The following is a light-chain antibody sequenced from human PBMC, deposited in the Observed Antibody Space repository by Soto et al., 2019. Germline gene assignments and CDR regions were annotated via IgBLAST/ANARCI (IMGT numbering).Light chain of an antibody. J-gene: IGKJ4*02. Sequence: DLVLTQSPDSLAVSLGERATINCKSSQSVLYSSNNKNYLAWYQQKPGQPPKLLIYWASTRESGVPDRFSGSGSGTDFTLTISSLQAEDVAVYYCQQYYSPLWTFGGGTKVDIK. CDR1: QSVLYSSNNKNY. CDR2: WAS. V-gene: IGKV4-1*01. CDR3: QQYYSPLWT.